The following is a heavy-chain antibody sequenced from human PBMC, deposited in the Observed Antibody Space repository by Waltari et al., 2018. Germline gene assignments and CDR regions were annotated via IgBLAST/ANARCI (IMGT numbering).Heavy chain of an antibody. CDR2: INPNSGGK. D-gene: IGHD4-17*01. V-gene: IGHV1-2*02. Sequence: QVQLVQSGAEVKKPGASVKVSCKASGYTFTGYYMHWVRQAPGQGLEWMGWINPNSGGKNYAQQFQGRVTMTRDTSIRTAYMELSRLRSDDTAVYYCARVDDYGCNQSAFDIWGQGTMVTVSS. J-gene: IGHJ3*02. CDR3: ARVDDYGCNQSAFDI. CDR1: GYTFTGYY.